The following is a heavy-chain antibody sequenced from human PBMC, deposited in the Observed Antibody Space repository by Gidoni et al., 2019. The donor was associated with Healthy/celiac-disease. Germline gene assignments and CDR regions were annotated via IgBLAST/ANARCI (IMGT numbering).Heavy chain of an antibody. Sequence: QVQLQQWGAGLLKPSETLSLTCAVYGGSFSGYYWSWIRQPPGKGLEWIGEINHSGSTNYNPSLKSRVTISVDTSKNQFSLKLSSVTAADTAVYYCARSGQEDIAAAGVFDYWGQGTLVTVSS. CDR2: INHSGST. J-gene: IGHJ4*02. D-gene: IGHD6-13*01. CDR3: ARSGQEDIAAAGVFDY. V-gene: IGHV4-34*01. CDR1: GGSFSGYY.